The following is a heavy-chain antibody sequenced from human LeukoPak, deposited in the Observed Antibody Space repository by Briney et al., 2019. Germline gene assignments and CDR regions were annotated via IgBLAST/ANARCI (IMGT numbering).Heavy chain of an antibody. CDR2: ISGSGGST. CDR3: AKDPAYYDFWSGYLFDP. CDR1: GFTFSSYA. V-gene: IGHV3-23*01. J-gene: IGHJ5*02. D-gene: IGHD3-3*01. Sequence: PGGSLRLSCAASGFTFSSYAMSWVRQAPGKGLEWVSAISGSGGSTYYADSVKGRFTISRDNSKNTLYLQVNSLRAEDTAVYYCAKDPAYYDFWSGYLFDPWGQGTLVTVSS.